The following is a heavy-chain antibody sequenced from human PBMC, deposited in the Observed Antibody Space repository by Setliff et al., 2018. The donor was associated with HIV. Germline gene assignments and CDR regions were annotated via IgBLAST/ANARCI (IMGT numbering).Heavy chain of an antibody. CDR1: GGSISSYY. J-gene: IGHJ6*03. V-gene: IGHV4-59*01. CDR3: ARGHMLITYYYYYYMDV. Sequence: SLTCTVSGGSISSYYWSWIRQPPGKGLEWIGYIYYSGSTNYNPSLKSRVTISVDTSKNQFSLKLSSVTAADTAMYYCARGHMLITYYYYYYMDVWGKGTTVTVSS. CDR2: IYYSGST. D-gene: IGHD3-10*02.